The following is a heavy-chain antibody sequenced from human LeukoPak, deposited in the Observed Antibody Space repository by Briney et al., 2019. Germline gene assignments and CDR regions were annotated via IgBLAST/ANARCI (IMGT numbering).Heavy chain of an antibody. CDR2: IHYTGST. CDR3: ARHRGGSYYENIYFDY. V-gene: IGHV4-59*08. Sequence: SETLSLTCTVSGGSISSHFWSWIRQPPGKGLEWIGYIHYTGSTNYNPSLKSRVTISVDTSKNQFSLKLSSVTAADTAVYYCARHRGGSYYENIYFDYWGQGTLVTVSS. CDR1: GGSISSHF. J-gene: IGHJ4*02. D-gene: IGHD1-26*01.